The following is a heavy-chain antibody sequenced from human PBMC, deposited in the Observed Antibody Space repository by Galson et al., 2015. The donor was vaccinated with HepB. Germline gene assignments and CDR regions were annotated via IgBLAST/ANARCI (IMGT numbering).Heavy chain of an antibody. V-gene: IGHV3-23*01. CDR2: ISGSGGST. Sequence: SLRLSCAASGFTFNSYAMNWVRQAPGKGLEWVSTISGSGGSTYYADSVKGRFTISRDNSKNTLYLQMNSLRAEDTAIYYCARDAGSGSYYKVRNYNFDYWGQGTLVTVSS. CDR3: ARDAGSGSYYKVRNYNFDY. J-gene: IGHJ4*02. CDR1: GFTFNSYA. D-gene: IGHD3-10*01.